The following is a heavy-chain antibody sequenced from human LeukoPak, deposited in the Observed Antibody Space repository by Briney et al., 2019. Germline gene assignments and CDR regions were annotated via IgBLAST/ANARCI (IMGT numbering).Heavy chain of an antibody. D-gene: IGHD2-21*02. CDR1: GGSFGDYY. J-gene: IGHJ4*02. Sequence: SETLSPTCAVYGGSFGDYYWTWVRQLPGKGREWIGEINHSGSTNHNPSLKSRVTISVDTSKNQFSLKLRSVTAADTAVYYCARRYSGGGCYNYWGQGTLITVSS. CDR3: ARRYSGGGCYNY. V-gene: IGHV4-34*01. CDR2: INHSGST.